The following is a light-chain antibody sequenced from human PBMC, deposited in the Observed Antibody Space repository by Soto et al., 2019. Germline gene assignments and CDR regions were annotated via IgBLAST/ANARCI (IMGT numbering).Light chain of an antibody. J-gene: IGKJ5*01. CDR1: QSISSGF. V-gene: IGKV3-20*01. Sequence: IVLTQSPVILSLYPGERASLSCGAGQSISSGFLAWYQQKPGQAPRLLIYGASSRATGIPDRFSGTGSETDFTLTISSLEPEDFAVYYCQQYGRPPRATFGQGTRLEI. CDR3: QQYGRPPRAT. CDR2: GAS.